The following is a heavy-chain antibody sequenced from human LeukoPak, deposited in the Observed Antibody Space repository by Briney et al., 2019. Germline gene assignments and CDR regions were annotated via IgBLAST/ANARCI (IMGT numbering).Heavy chain of an antibody. CDR2: IRSKAYGGTT. D-gene: IGHD3-10*01. Sequence: GGSLRLSCTASGFTFGDYAMSWVRPAPGKGLEWVVFIRSKAYGGTTEYAASVKGRFTISRDDSKSIAYLQMNSLKTEDTAVYYCTRDRGKVLWFGEFFDYWGQGTLVTVSS. J-gene: IGHJ4*02. CDR1: GFTFGDYA. CDR3: TRDRGKVLWFGEFFDY. V-gene: IGHV3-49*04.